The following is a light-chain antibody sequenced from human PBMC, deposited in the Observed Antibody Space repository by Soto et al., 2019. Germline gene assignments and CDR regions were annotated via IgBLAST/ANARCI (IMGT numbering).Light chain of an antibody. CDR2: DAS. J-gene: IGKJ5*01. V-gene: IGKV1-33*01. CDR3: QQYGNLPLT. CDR1: QGIRNY. Sequence: IQMTQSPSSLSASVGDRVTISCQASQGIRNYLNWYQQKPGKAPKLLIYDASNLETGVPSRFSGSGSGTDFTFTITSLQPEDFATYYCQQYGNLPLTFGGGTRLEIK.